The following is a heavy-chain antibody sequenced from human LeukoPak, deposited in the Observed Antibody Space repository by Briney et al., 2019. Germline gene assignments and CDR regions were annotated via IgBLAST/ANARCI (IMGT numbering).Heavy chain of an antibody. D-gene: IGHD2/OR15-2a*01. CDR1: GFTFSNYY. J-gene: IGHJ4*02. CDR2: ISSSSSYT. CDR3: ARDEYKADAY. Sequence: KPGGSLRLSCAASGFTFSNYYMSWIRQAPGKGLEWVSYISSSSSYTNYADSVKGRFTISRDNSKNTLYLQMNSLRAEDTAVYYCARDEYKADAYWGQGTLVTVSS. V-gene: IGHV3-11*05.